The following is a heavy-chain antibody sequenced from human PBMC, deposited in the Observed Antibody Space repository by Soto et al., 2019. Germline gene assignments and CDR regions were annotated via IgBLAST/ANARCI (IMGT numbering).Heavy chain of an antibody. V-gene: IGHV1-3*01. CDR3: ARAVAVPADFDY. J-gene: IGHJ4*02. Sequence: ASVKVSCKASGYTFTAFAMHWVRQAPGQRLEWMGWINAGNGNTKYSQKFQGRVTITRDTSASTAYMELSSLRSEDTAVYYCARAVAVPADFDYWGQGTLVTVSS. CDR1: GYTFTAFA. CDR2: INAGNGNT. D-gene: IGHD6-19*01.